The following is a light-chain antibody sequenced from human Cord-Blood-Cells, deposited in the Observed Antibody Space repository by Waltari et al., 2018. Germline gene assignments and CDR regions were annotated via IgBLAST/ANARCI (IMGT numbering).Light chain of an antibody. V-gene: IGKV1-12*02. CDR2: AAS. CDR1: QGISSW. Sequence: DIQMTQSPSSVSASVGDRVTITCRASQGISSWLAWYQQKSGEATKLLIYAASSLQSGVPSRFGGSGSETDYTLTISSLQPEDCATYYCRQDNSFLFTFGGGTKVEIK. J-gene: IGKJ4*01. CDR3: RQDNSFLFT.